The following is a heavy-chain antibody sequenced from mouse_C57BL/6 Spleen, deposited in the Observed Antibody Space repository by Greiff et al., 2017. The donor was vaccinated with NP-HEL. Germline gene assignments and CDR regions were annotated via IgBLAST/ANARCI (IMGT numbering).Heavy chain of an antibody. CDR1: GYTFTDYY. Sequence: EVQLQQSGPELVKPGASVKISCKASGYTFTDYYMNWVKQSHGKSLEWIGDINPNNGGTSYNQKFKGKATLTVDKSSSTAYIELRSLTSEDSAVYYCARPRYAMDYWGQGTSVTVSS. V-gene: IGHV1-26*01. CDR2: INPNNGGT. CDR3: ARPRYAMDY. J-gene: IGHJ4*01.